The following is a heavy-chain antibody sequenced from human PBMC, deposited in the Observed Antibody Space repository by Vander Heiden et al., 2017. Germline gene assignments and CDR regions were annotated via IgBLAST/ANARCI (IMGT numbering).Heavy chain of an antibody. V-gene: IGHV3-15*01. CDR2: IKSKTDGGTT. CDR1: GFTVSNAW. Sequence: EVQLVESGGGLVKPGGSLRLSCAASGFTVSNAWMSWGRQAPGKGLEWVGRIKSKTDGGTTDYAAPVKGRFTISRDDSKNTLYLQMNSLKTEDTAVYYCTTDLRIAVAGTFYWGQGTLVTVSS. J-gene: IGHJ4*02. CDR3: TTDLRIAVAGTFY. D-gene: IGHD6-19*01.